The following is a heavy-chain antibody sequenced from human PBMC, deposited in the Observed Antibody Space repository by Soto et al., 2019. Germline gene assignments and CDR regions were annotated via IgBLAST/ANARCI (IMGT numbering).Heavy chain of an antibody. V-gene: IGHV3-74*01. J-gene: IGHJ4*02. CDR1: GFTFSSYW. CDR3: VRTSLVVAAATREDY. CDR2: MNSDGSST. Sequence: EVQLVESGGGLVQPGGSLRLSCAASGFTFSSYWMHWVRQAPGKGLVWVSRMNSDGSSTSYADSVKGRFTISRANAKNSLYLQMNSLRAEDTAVYYCVRTSLVVAAATREDYWGQGTLVTVSS. D-gene: IGHD2-15*01.